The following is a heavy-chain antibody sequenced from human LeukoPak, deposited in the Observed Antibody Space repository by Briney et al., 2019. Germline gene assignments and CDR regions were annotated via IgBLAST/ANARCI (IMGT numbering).Heavy chain of an antibody. CDR3: VKFRVIQYYNYHRDV. CDR1: GFTFSSYD. J-gene: IGHJ6*03. V-gene: IGHV3-23*05. D-gene: IGHD2/OR15-2a*01. Sequence: GGSLRLSCAASGFTFSSYDVSWVRQAPGKGLEWVSGLSSSGGNTYYADSVKGRFTISRDNSKNTLSLQINSLRAADADVYYCVKFRVIQYYNYHRDVWGKGTTRTVSS. CDR2: LSSSGGNT.